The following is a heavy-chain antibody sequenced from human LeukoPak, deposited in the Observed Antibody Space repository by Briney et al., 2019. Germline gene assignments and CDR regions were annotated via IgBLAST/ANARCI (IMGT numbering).Heavy chain of an antibody. Sequence: SGPTLVNPTQTLTLTCTFSGFSLSTSGVGVAWIRQPPGKALEWLALIFWDDDKRYSPPLKNRLNVTKDTSKNQVVLTLTNMDPVDTGTYYCAHTYASTLLNWFDPWGQGTLVTVSS. V-gene: IGHV2-5*02. D-gene: IGHD2-2*01. CDR3: AHTYASTLLNWFDP. J-gene: IGHJ5*02. CDR2: IFWDDDK. CDR1: GFSLSTSGVG.